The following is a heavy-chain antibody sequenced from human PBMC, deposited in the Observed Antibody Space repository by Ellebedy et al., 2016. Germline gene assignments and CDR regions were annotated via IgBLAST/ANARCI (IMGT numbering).Heavy chain of an antibody. CDR2: INHSGST. V-gene: IGHV4-34*01. D-gene: IGHD4-17*01. Sequence: SETLSLXXAVYGGSFSGYYWSWIRQPPGKGLEWIGEINHSGSTNYNPSLKSRVTISVDTSKNQFSLKLSSVTAADTAVYYCARGSTTVTSDWFDPWGQGTLVTVSS. CDR1: GGSFSGYY. J-gene: IGHJ5*02. CDR3: ARGSTTVTSDWFDP.